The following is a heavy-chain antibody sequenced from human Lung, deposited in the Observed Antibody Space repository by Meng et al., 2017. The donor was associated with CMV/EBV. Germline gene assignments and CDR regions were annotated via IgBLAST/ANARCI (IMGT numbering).Heavy chain of an antibody. CDR3: ARGGYDYVWGGLDY. CDR1: RFTFSAYE. Sequence: SCAASRFTFSAYEMNWVRQAPGKGLEWVSYIGGGGGPINYADSVRGRFPISRNNARNSLYLQMNSLRAEDTAVYYCARGGYDYVWGGLDYWGQGTLVTVSS. D-gene: IGHD3-16*01. CDR2: IGGGGGPI. J-gene: IGHJ4*02. V-gene: IGHV3-48*03.